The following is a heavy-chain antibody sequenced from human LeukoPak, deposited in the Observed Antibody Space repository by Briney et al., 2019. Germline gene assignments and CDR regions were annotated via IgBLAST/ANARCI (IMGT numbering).Heavy chain of an antibody. V-gene: IGHV1-69*04. CDR2: IIPILGIA. J-gene: IGHJ3*02. Sequence: ASVKVSCKASGGTFSSHAISWVRRAPGQGLEWMGRIIPILGIANYAQKFQGRVTITADKSTSTAYMELSSLRSEDTAVYYCARVEQQLNAFDIWGQGTMVTVSS. CDR3: ARVEQQLNAFDI. CDR1: GGTFSSHA. D-gene: IGHD6-13*01.